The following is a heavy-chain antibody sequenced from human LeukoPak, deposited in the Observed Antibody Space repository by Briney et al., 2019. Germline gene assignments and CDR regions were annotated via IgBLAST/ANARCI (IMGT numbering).Heavy chain of an antibody. J-gene: IGHJ6*03. CDR1: GYTFTGYY. V-gene: IGHV1-2*06. Sequence: ASVKVSXKASGYTFTGYYMHWVRQAPGQGLEWIGRINPNSGGTNYAQKFQGRVTMTRDTSISTAYMELSRLRSDDTAVYYCARDRVYSYVPRPSYYYYYYMDVWGKGTTVTVSS. CDR3: ARDRVYSYVPRPSYYYYYYMDV. CDR2: INPNSGGT. D-gene: IGHD5-18*01.